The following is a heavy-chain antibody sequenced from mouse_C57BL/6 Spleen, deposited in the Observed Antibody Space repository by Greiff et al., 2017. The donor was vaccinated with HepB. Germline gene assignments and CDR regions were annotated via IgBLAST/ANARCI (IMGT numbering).Heavy chain of an antibody. CDR3: ARSGGSTPDPFDY. V-gene: IGHV14-3*01. Sequence: VQLKESVAELVRPGASVKLSCTASGFNIKNTYMHWVKQRPEQGLEWIGRIDPANGNTKYAPKFQGKATITADTSSNTAYLQLSSLTSEDTAIYYCARSGGSTPDPFDYWGQGTTLTVSS. D-gene: IGHD3-1*01. CDR2: IDPANGNT. CDR1: GFNIKNTY. J-gene: IGHJ2*01.